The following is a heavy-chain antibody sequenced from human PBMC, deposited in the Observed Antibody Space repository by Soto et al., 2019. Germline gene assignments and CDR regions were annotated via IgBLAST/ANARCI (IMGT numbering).Heavy chain of an antibody. CDR2: VNADGSST. D-gene: IGHD1-7*01. CDR1: GFSFTHYR. V-gene: IGHV3-74*01. Sequence: GSLRLSCAASGFSFTHYRIHWVRQVPGKGLEWVCRVNADGSSTNYAGFAKGRFTISRDNSKNTAYLEMNNLRVDDTALYYCAKAGDWNYVFDFWGQGTSVTVSS. J-gene: IGHJ4*02. CDR3: AKAGDWNYVFDF.